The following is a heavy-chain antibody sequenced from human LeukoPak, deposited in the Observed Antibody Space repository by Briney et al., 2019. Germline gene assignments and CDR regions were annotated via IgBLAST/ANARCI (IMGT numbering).Heavy chain of an antibody. CDR3: AKDGITGTTDGMDV. CDR1: GFTFSSYG. D-gene: IGHD1-7*01. V-gene: IGHV3-30*18. CDR2: ISYDGSNK. Sequence: GRSLRLSCAASGFTFSSYGMHCVRQAPGKGLEWVAVISYDGSNKYYADAVKGRFTISRDNSKNTLYLQMNRLRAEATAVYYCAKDGITGTTDGMDVWGQGTPVTVSS. J-gene: IGHJ6*02.